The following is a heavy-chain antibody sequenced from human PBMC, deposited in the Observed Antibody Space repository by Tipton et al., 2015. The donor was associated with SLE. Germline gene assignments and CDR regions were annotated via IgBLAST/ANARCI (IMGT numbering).Heavy chain of an antibody. CDR3: ARPGGSYYGFDY. D-gene: IGHD1-26*01. CDR1: GGSISSHY. Sequence: TLSLTCTVSGGSISSHYWSWIRQPPGKGLEWIGSIYYSGSTYYNPSLKSRVTISVDTSKNQFSLKLSSVTAADTAVYYCARPGGSYYGFDYWGQGTLVTVSS. J-gene: IGHJ4*02. CDR2: IYYSGST. V-gene: IGHV4-59*05.